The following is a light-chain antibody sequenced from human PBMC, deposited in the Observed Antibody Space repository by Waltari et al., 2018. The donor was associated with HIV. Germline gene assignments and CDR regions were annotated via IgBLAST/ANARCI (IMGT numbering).Light chain of an antibody. CDR3: CSYAGTYTWV. CDR1: SSDVGCYNY. CDR2: DVS. J-gene: IGLJ3*02. Sequence: QSALTQPRSVSGSPGQSVTISCTGTSSDVGCYNYVSWYQQHPTKAPKLTIYDVSKRPSGVPDRFSGSKSGNTASLTISGLQAEDEADYYCCSYAGTYTWVFGGGTKLTVL. V-gene: IGLV2-11*01.